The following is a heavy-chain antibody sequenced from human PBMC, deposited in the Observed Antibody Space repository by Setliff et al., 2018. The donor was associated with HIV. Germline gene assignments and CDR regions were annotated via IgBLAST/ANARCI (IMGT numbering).Heavy chain of an antibody. CDR1: GYTFSSYG. CDR2: ISADNGNT. Sequence: ASVKVSCKASGYTFSSYGVNWVRQAPGQGLEWMGWISADNGNTKYAQKFQGRVTTTTDTSTRTVYMELRSLRSDDTAVYYCARDRWELLRRPEYFQHWGQGALVTVSS. CDR3: ARDRWELLRRPEYFQH. V-gene: IGHV1-18*01. D-gene: IGHD1-26*01. J-gene: IGHJ1*01.